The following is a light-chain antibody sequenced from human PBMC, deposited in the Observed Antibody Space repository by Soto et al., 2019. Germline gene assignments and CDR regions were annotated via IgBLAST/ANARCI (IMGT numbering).Light chain of an antibody. V-gene: IGKV1-39*01. CDR2: AAS. CDR1: QSISTY. CDR3: HQSYTPPQT. J-gene: IGKJ1*01. Sequence: DIQMTQSPSSLSASVGDRVTITCRASQSISTYLNWYQQKAGQAPKLLIYAASSLQSGAPSRFSGSGSGTDFTLTISGLHPEDFATYYCHQSYTPPQTFGQGTKVEIK.